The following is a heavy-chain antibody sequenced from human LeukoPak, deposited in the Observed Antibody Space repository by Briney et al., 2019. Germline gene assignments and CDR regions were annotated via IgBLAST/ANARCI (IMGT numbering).Heavy chain of an antibody. J-gene: IGHJ6*02. CDR3: ARSRRDNYYYYYGMDV. V-gene: IGHV3-48*03. D-gene: IGHD5-24*01. CDR2: ISSSDTTI. Sequence: PGGSLRLSCAASGFTFSSYEMTWVRQAPGKGLEWVSNISSSDTTIHYADSVKGRFTISRDNARNSLYLQMNSLRAEDTAVYYCARSRRDNYYYYYGMDVWGRGTTVTVSS. CDR1: GFTFSSYE.